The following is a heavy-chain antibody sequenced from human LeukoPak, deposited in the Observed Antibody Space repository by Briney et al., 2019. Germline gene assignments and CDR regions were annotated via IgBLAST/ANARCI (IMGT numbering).Heavy chain of an antibody. J-gene: IGHJ4*02. D-gene: IGHD2-2*03. CDR3: AAGYCSSTSCYAAHY. CDR2: INSEGSST. Sequence: GGSLRLSCAASGFTFNSYWMHWVRQAPGKGLVWVSRINSEGSSTSYADSVKGRFTISRDNAKNTLYLQMNSLRAEDTAVYYCAAGYCSSTSCYAAHYWGEGTLVTVSS. CDR1: GFTFNSYW. V-gene: IGHV3-74*01.